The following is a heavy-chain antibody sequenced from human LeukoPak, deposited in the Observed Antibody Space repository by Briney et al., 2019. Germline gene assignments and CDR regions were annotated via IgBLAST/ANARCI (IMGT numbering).Heavy chain of an antibody. CDR1: GGSISSGSYY. J-gene: IGHJ4*02. CDR3: ARIPRD. D-gene: IGHD2-21*01. V-gene: IGHV4-61*02. Sequence: SETLSLTCTVSGGSISSGSYYWSWIRQPAGKGLEWIGRIYTSGSTNYNPSLKSRVTISVDTSKNQFSLNLRSVTAADTAVYYCARIPRDWGQGTLVTVSS. CDR2: IYTSGST.